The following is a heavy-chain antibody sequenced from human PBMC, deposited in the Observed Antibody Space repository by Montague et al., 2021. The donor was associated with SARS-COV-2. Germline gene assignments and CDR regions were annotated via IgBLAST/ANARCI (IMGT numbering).Heavy chain of an antibody. Sequence: SETLSLTCAVCGGSFSGYYWSWIRQPPGRGLEWIGETNDSGRTNXNPSLKGRVTISVDTSKNQFSLRLSSVTAAETAVYYCARGYCSGSGCYYYYGMDVWGQGTTVTVPS. CDR2: TNDSGRT. V-gene: IGHV4-34*01. CDR1: GGSFSGYY. D-gene: IGHD2-15*01. CDR3: ARGYCSGSGCYYYYGMDV. J-gene: IGHJ6*02.